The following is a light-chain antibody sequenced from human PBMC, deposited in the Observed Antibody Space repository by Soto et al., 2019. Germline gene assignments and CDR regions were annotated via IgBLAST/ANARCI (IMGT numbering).Light chain of an antibody. J-gene: IGLJ2*01. CDR1: SSDVGGYNY. V-gene: IGLV2-11*01. Sequence: QYALTQPRSVSGSPGQSVTISCTGTSSDVGGYNYGSWYQQHQGKAPKLMIYDVSKRPSGVPDRFSGSKTGNTASLTISGLQAEDEADYYCCSYAGSYTFVVFGGVTMLTVL. CDR2: DVS. CDR3: CSYAGSYTFVV.